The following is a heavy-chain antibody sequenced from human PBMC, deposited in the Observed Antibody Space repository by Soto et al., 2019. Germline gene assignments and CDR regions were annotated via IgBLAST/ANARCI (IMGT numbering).Heavy chain of an antibody. CDR3: ARGDWINTRCYAEGFDY. D-gene: IGHD2-2*01. J-gene: IGHJ4*02. V-gene: IGHV1-8*01. CDR1: GYTFTSYD. Sequence: QVQLVQSGAEVKKPGASVKVSCKASGYTFTSYDISWVRQATGQGLEWMGWMNPNSGNTGYAQKFQGRVTMTRSTSISTAYMELGSLRSEDTAVYYCARGDWINTRCYAEGFDYWGQGTLVTVSS. CDR2: MNPNSGNT.